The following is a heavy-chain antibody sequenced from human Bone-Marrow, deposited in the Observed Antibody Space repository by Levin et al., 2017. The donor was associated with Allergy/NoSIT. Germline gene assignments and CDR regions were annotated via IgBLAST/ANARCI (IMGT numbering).Heavy chain of an antibody. V-gene: IGHV3-11*01. CDR1: GFTFSDYY. CDR2: ISSSGSTI. J-gene: IGHJ3*02. D-gene: IGHD6-19*01. CDR3: ACTNSPIRQWLVRSVDGAFDI. Sequence: GGSLRLSCAASGFTFSDYYMSWIRQAPGKGLEWVSYISSSGSTIYYADSVKGRFTISRDNAKNSLYLQMNSLRAEDTAVYYCACTNSPIRQWLVRSVDGAFDIWGQGTMVTVSS.